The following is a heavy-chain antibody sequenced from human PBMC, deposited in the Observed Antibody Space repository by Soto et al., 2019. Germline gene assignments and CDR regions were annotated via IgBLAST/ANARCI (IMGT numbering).Heavy chain of an antibody. J-gene: IGHJ6*02. V-gene: IGHV1-18*01. CDR3: ARERVYGDYGSYYYYYGMDV. D-gene: IGHD4-17*01. CDR2: ISGYNGIT. CDR1: SYNFTSYG. Sequence: QAQLVQSGGEVKKPGASMLVSCKASSYNFTSYGISWVRQAPGQGLEWMGWISGYNGITNYAQNCRGRVTLTTDTSTSIAYMELRNLRSDDTAMYYCARERVYGDYGSYYYYYGMDVWGQGTTVTVSS.